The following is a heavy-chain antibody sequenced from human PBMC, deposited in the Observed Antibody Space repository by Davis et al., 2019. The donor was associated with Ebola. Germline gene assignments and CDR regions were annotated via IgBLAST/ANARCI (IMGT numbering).Heavy chain of an antibody. V-gene: IGHV4-34*01. D-gene: IGHD3-10*01. CDR3: ARVRFPPSYYGMDV. Sequence: SETLSLTCAVYGGSISGYYWSWIRQPPGKGLEWIGEINHSGSTNYNTSLKSRVTLSVDTSKNQFSLKLRAVTAADTAVYYWARVRFPPSYYGMDVWGQGTTVTVSS. J-gene: IGHJ6*02. CDR1: GGSISGYY. CDR2: INHSGST.